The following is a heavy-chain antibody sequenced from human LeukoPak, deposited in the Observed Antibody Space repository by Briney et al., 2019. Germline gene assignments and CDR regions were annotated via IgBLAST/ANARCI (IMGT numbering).Heavy chain of an antibody. J-gene: IGHJ1*01. V-gene: IGHV3-11*01. CDR3: TPIPGYRLLF. D-gene: IGHD5-18*01. CDR2: ISDTGDII. CDR1: GFTFTDYY. Sequence: GGSLRLSCEASGFTFTDYYMNWIRQAPGKGLEWVSYISDTGDIIHYADSVKGRFTVSRDNAKDSVFLQMSSLRDEDTAIYYCTPIPGYRLLFWGQGTRVSVSS.